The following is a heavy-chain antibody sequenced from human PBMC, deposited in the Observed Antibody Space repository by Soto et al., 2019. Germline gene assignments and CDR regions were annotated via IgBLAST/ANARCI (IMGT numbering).Heavy chain of an antibody. CDR1: GCTFSSYA. D-gene: IGHD3-3*01. V-gene: IGHV1-69*13. CDR3: ARGFLEWFPNWFDP. CDR2: IIPIFGTA. Sequence: GASVKVSCKASGCTFSSYAISWVRQAPGQGLEWMGGIIPIFGTANYAQKFQGRVTITADESTSTAYMELSSLRSEDTAVYYCARGFLEWFPNWFDPWGQGTLVTVSS. J-gene: IGHJ5*02.